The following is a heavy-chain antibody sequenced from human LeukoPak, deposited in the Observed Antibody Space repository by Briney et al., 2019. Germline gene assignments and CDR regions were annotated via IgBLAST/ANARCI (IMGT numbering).Heavy chain of an antibody. V-gene: IGHV5-51*01. Sequence: GESLKISCKGSGYSFTSYWIGWVRQMPGKGLEWMGIIYPGDSDTRYSTSFQGQVTISADKSISTAYLQWSSLKASDTAMYYCARPPRSGSLAFDIWGQGTMVTVSS. J-gene: IGHJ3*02. CDR2: IYPGDSDT. D-gene: IGHD3-3*01. CDR3: ARPPRSGSLAFDI. CDR1: GYSFTSYW.